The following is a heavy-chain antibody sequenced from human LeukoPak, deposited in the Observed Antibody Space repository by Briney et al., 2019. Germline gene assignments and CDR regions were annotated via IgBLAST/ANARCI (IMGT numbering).Heavy chain of an antibody. CDR3: AKQLGYCSVGSCYFPY. J-gene: IGHJ4*02. CDR1: GFTFSSSA. Sequence: GGSLRLSCAASGFTFSSSAMSWVRQAPGKGLEWVSAISNNGSYTYYADSVQGRFTISRDNSKSTLCLQMNSLRAEDTAVYYCAKQLGYCSVGSCYFPYWGQGTLVTVSS. D-gene: IGHD2-15*01. CDR2: ISNNGSYT. V-gene: IGHV3-23*01.